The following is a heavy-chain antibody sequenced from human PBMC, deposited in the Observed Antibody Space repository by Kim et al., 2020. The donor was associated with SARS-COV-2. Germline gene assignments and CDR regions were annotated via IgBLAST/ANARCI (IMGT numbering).Heavy chain of an antibody. D-gene: IGHD5-12*01. CDR3: AREGPGSYNMDV. Sequence: KHYEDSVKGRFTITRDTAKNSLDLQMHSLKAEDTAVYYCAREGPGSYNMDVWGKGTTVTVSS. J-gene: IGHJ6*03. V-gene: IGHV3-7*01. CDR2: K.